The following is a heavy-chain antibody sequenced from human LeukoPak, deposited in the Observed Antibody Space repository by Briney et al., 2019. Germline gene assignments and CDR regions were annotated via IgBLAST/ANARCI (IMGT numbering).Heavy chain of an antibody. J-gene: IGHJ4*02. CDR3: AKGGHLDV. V-gene: IGHV3-7*04. CDR1: GFTFSTYW. Sequence: PGGSLRLSCAASGFTFSTYWMSWVRQALGKGLEWVANIRADGSEKYYVDSVKGRFTISRDNAKNSVYLQMNSLRAEDTAVYFCAKGGHLDVWGQGTLVSISS. CDR2: IRADGSEK.